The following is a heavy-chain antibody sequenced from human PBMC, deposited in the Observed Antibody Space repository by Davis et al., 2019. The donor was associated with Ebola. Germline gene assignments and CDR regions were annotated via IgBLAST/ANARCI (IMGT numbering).Heavy chain of an antibody. V-gene: IGHV4-59*12. Sequence: SETLSLTCTVSGGSISPYFWSWIRQPPGKGLEWIGYIYYSGSTYYNPSLKSRVTISVDTSKNQFSLKLNSVTAADTAVYYCARADAYCGGDCYHYWGQGTLVTVSS. CDR3: ARADAYCGGDCYHY. CDR1: GGSISPYF. CDR2: IYYSGST. J-gene: IGHJ4*02. D-gene: IGHD2-21*02.